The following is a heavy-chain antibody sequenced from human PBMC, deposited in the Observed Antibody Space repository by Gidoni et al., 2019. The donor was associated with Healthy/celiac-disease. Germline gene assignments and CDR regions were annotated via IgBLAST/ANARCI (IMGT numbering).Heavy chain of an antibody. CDR3: TYSATRGYYYYMDV. CDR2: IKSKTDGGTT. Sequence: EVELGGVGGGVGKPGGAPRPFWAVPGMNVRNAWMSWVRQAPGKGLGWVGRIKSKTDGGTTDYAAPVKGRFTISRDDSKNTLYLQMNSLKTEDTAVYYCTYSATRGYYYYMDVWGKGTTVTVSS. CDR1: GMNVRNAW. J-gene: IGHJ6*03. V-gene: IGHV3-15*01. D-gene: IGHD2-15*01.